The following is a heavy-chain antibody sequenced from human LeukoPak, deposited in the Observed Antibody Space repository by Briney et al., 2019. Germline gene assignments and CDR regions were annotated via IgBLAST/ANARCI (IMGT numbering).Heavy chain of an antibody. J-gene: IGHJ4*02. V-gene: IGHV4-4*07. D-gene: IGHD1-26*01. CDR1: GGSISSYY. CDR2: MYTSGST. Sequence: PSETLSLTCTVSGGSISSYYWSRIRQPAGKGLEWIGRMYTSGSTNYNPSLKSRVTMSIDTSKNQFSLKLSSVTAADTAIYYCARRFSAARLNFDYWGQGTLVTVSS. CDR3: ARRFSAARLNFDY.